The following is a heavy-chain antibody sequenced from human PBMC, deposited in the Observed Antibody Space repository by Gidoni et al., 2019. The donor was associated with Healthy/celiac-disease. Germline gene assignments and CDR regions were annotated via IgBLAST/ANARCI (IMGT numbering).Heavy chain of an antibody. CDR1: GCTFRSYA. V-gene: IGHV3-23*01. D-gene: IGHD5-18*01. J-gene: IGHJ4*02. CDR3: AKDTAIRRGDYDY. Sequence: EVQLLESGGGLVQPGGSLRLSCAAAGCTFRSYAMSWVRQAPGNGREWVSAISGRGGSTYYADSVKCRFTISRDNSKNTLYLQMNSLRAEDTAVYYCAKDTAIRRGDYDYWGQGTLVTVSS. CDR2: ISGRGGST.